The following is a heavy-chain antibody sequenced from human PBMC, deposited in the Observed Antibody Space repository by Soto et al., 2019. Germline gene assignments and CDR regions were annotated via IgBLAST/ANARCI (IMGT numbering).Heavy chain of an antibody. V-gene: IGHV4-31*02. J-gene: IGHJ4*02. D-gene: IGHD6-6*01. CDR3: AREGAARLFGY. Sequence: TLSLPRTVSGGTIGGRGYYWSWIRQHPGKGLEWIGYIYYSGSTYYNPSLKSRVTISVDTSKNQFSLKLSSVTAADTAVYYCAREGAARLFGYWGQGTLGTVSS. CDR2: IYYSGST. CDR1: GGTIGGRGYY.